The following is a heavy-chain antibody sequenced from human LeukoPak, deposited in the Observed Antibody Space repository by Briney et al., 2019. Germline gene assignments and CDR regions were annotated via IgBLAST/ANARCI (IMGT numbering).Heavy chain of an antibody. Sequence: PSETLSLTCAVYGGSFSGYYWSWISQPPGKGLEWIGEINHSGSTNYNPSLKSRVTISVDTSKNKLSLKLSSVTAADKAVYYCGRGGGRSSGYQYWGQGTLVTVSS. CDR3: GRGGGRSSGYQY. V-gene: IGHV4-34*01. J-gene: IGHJ4*02. CDR2: INHSGST. CDR1: GGSFSGYY. D-gene: IGHD3-22*01.